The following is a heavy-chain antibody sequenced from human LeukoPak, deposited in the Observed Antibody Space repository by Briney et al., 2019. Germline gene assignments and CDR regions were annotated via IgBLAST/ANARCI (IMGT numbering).Heavy chain of an antibody. CDR3: ARQLGYCSSTSCYADKVDY. CDR1: GGSISSSSYY. CDR2: IYYSGST. D-gene: IGHD2-2*01. Sequence: KPSETLSLTCTVSGGSISSSSYYWGWIRQPPGKGLEWIGSIYYSGSTYYNPSLKSRVTISVDTSKNQFSLKLSPVTAADTAVYYCARQLGYCSSTSCYADKVDYWGQGTLVTVSS. V-gene: IGHV4-39*01. J-gene: IGHJ4*02.